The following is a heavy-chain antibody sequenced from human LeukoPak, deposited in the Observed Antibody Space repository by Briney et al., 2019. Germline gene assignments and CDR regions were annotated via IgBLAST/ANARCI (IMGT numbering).Heavy chain of an antibody. J-gene: IGHJ5*02. V-gene: IGHV1-2*02. CDR1: GYTFTGYY. CDR2: INPNSGGT. CDR3: ASGLVVAGTRGWFDR. D-gene: IGHD6-19*01. Sequence: ASVKVSCKASGYTFTGYYMHWVRQAPGQGLEWMGWINPNSGGTNYAREFQGRVTMTTDTSTTTAYMELRSLRSDDTAVYYCASGLVVAGTRGWFDRWGQGTLVTVSS.